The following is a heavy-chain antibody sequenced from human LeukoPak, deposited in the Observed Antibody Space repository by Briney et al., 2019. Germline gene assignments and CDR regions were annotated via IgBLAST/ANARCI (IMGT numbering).Heavy chain of an antibody. V-gene: IGHV3-11*04. CDR2: ISRSGSTK. J-gene: IGHJ5*01. D-gene: IGHD3-10*01. Sequence: GGSLRLSCAASGFTFSDYNMRWIRQAPGKGLEWVSSISRSGSTKYYADSVQGRFIISRDNAKNMVYLQMNSLRADDTAIYYCTRAITYFYGSVTYDWFDSWGQGTRVTVSS. CDR3: TRAITYFYGSVTYDWFDS. CDR1: GFTFSDYN.